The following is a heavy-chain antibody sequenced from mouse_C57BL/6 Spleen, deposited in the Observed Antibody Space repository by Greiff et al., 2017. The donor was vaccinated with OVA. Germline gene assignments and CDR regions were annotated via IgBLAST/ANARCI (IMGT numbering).Heavy chain of an antibody. V-gene: IGHV5-6*01. CDR1: GFTFSSYG. J-gene: IGHJ4*01. CDR3: ARDYSKRGAMDY. D-gene: IGHD2-5*01. CDR2: ISSGGSYT. Sequence: EVKLVESGGDLVKPGGSLKLSCAASGFTFSSYGMSWVRQTPDKRLEWVATISSGGSYTYYPDSVKGRFTISRDNAKNTLYLQMSSLKSEDTAMYYCARDYSKRGAMDYWGQGTSVTVSS.